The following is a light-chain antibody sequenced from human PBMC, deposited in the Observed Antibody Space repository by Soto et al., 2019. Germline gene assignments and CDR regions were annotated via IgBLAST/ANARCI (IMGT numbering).Light chain of an antibody. CDR3: TSFTSTTTRVV. V-gene: IGLV2-14*01. CDR2: EVN. J-gene: IGLJ2*01. Sequence: QSALTQPASVSGSPGQSITIYCTGTSSDVGGYNYVSWHQQHPGKAPKLLIYEVNNRPSGVSTRFSGSKSGNTASLTISGLQVEDEADYYCTSFTSTTTRVVFGGGTKVTVL. CDR1: SSDVGGYNY.